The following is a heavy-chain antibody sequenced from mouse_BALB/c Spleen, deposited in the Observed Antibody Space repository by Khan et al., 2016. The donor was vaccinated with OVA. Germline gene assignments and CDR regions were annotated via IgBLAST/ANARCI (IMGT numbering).Heavy chain of an antibody. CDR1: GYTFTTYW. V-gene: IGHV1-7*01. J-gene: IGHJ2*01. D-gene: IGHD1-3*01. Sequence: QIQLVQSGAELAKPGASVKMSCKASGYTFTTYWMYWVKQRPGQGLEWIGYINPTSGYTDYNEKFKDRATLSADKSSSTAYMQLSSLTSEDSAVDCCTRDIIDYWGQGTTLTVSS. CDR3: TRDIIDY. CDR2: INPTSGYT.